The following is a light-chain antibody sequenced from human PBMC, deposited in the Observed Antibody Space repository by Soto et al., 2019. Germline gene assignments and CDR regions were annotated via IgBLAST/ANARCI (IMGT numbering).Light chain of an antibody. J-gene: IGKJ1*01. Sequence: EMVMTQSPATLSVSPGERATRSCRASQSVSSNLAWYQQKPGQAPRLLIYGASTRATGIPARFSGSGSGTEFTLTISSLQSEDFAVYYCQQYNNWPPWTFGQGTKVEIK. CDR2: GAS. CDR1: QSVSSN. V-gene: IGKV3-15*01. CDR3: QQYNNWPPWT.